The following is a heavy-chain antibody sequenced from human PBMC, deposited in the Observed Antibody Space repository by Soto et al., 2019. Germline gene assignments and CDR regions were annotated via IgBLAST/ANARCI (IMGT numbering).Heavy chain of an antibody. CDR1: GYTFRNFG. CDR3: ARENSYFDY. V-gene: IGHV1-18*01. J-gene: IGHJ4*02. CDR2: ISAYNANA. Sequence: QIQLLQSGAEVKKPGASVKVTCKASGYTFRNFGISWVRQAPGQGLEWMGWISAYNANANYAQKFQGRLTMTAATSTSTDYMELRSLRSDHTAVYYCARENSYFDYWGQGTLVTVSS.